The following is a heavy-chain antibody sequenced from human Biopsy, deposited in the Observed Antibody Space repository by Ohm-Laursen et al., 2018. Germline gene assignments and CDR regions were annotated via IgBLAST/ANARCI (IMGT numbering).Heavy chain of an antibody. Sequence: PSQTLSLTCSVSGGSISSRNHYWGWLRQPPGKGLEWIGHVYYSGSTFYNSSLESRVTVSVDTSKNQFHLRLTSMSASDTAVYYCARHSLDDFWSGAHYYFDYWGLGTVVTVSS. D-gene: IGHD3-3*01. CDR1: GGSISSRNHY. J-gene: IGHJ4*02. V-gene: IGHV4-39*01. CDR3: ARHSLDDFWSGAHYYFDY. CDR2: VYYSGST.